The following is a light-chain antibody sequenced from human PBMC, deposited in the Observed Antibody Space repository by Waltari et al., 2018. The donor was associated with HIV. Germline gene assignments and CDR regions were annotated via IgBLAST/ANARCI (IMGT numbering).Light chain of an antibody. CDR3: QSYDSSLSGSI. CDR2: GNI. J-gene: IGLJ2*01. Sequence: QSVLTQPPSVSGAPGQRVTISCPGRSSHIGAGYDVHWYQQPPGTAPKLLINGNINRPSGVPDRFSDSKSGTSASLAITGLQAEDEADYYCQSYDSSLSGSIFGGGTKLTVL. CDR1: SSHIGAGYD. V-gene: IGLV1-40*01.